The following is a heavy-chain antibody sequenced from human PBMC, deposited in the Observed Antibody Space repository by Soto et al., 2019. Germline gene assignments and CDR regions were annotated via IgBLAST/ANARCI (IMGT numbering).Heavy chain of an antibody. CDR1: GFTFSSYG. Sequence: GGSLRLSCAASGFTFSSYGMHWVRQAPGKGLEWVAVIWYDGSNKYYADSVKGRFTISRDNSKNTLYLQMNSLRAEDTAVYYCARDGGSGSYDYYYGMDVWGQGTTVTVSS. CDR2: IWYDGSNK. CDR3: ARDGGSGSYDYYYGMDV. J-gene: IGHJ6*02. V-gene: IGHV3-33*01. D-gene: IGHD1-26*01.